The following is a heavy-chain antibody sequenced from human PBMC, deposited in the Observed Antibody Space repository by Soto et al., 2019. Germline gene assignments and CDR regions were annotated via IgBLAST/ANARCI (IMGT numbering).Heavy chain of an antibody. CDR3: ARGGVLRYFDWSPKGNWFDP. J-gene: IGHJ5*02. CDR1: ARSFSGYY. D-gene: IGHD3-9*01. Sequence: LATQPLTCGVHARSFSGYYWSLIRQPPGKGLEWIGEINHSGSTNYNPSLKSRVTISVDTSKNQFSLKLSSVTAADTAVYYCARGGVLRYFDWSPKGNWFDPWGQG. V-gene: IGHV4-34*01. CDR2: INHSGST.